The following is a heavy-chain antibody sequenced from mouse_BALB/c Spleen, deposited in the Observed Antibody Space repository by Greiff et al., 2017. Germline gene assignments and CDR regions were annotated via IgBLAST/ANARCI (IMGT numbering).Heavy chain of an antibody. CDR3: ARTGGSSHYFDY. V-gene: IGHV1-9*01. D-gene: IGHD1-1*01. Sequence: VKLMESGAELMKPGASVKISCKATGYTFSSYWIEWVKQRPGHGLEWIGEILPGSGSTNYNEKFKGKATFTADTSSNTAYMQLSSLTSEDSAVYYCARTGGSSHYFDYWGQGTTLTVSS. CDR1: GYTFSSYW. J-gene: IGHJ2*01. CDR2: ILPGSGST.